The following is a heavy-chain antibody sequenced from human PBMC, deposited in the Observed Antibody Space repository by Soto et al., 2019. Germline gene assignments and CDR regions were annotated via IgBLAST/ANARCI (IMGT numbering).Heavy chain of an antibody. V-gene: IGHV1-69*01. J-gene: IGHJ6*02. CDR1: GGTFSSYA. D-gene: IGHD6-6*01. CDR2: IIPIFGTA. CDR3: ARGGGSSSQRSYYYYGMDV. Sequence: QVQLVQSGAEVKKPGSSVKVSCKASGGTFSSYAISWVRQAPGQGLEWMGGIIPIFGTATYAQKFQGRVTITEDESTNTANKGQRSLRSEHTPVSYWARGGGSSSQRSYYYYGMDVWGQGPTLTVSS.